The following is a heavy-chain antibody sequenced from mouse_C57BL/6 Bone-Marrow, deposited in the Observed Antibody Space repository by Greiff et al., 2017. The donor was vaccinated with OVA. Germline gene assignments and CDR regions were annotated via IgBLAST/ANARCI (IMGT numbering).Heavy chain of an antibody. V-gene: IGHV1-84*01. D-gene: IGHD4-1*01. CDR3: TRGDWDYFDY. CDR2: IYPGSGNT. J-gene: IGHJ2*01. CDR1: GYTFTDYY. Sequence: VQLVESGPELVKPGASVKISCKASGYTFTDYYINWVKQRPGQGLEWIGWIYPGSGNTKYNEKFKDKATLTVDTSSSTAYMQLSSQTSDDSAVYFCTRGDWDYFDYWGQGTTLTVSS.